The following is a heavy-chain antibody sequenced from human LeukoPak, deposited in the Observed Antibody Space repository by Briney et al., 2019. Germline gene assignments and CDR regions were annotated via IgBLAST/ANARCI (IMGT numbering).Heavy chain of an antibody. V-gene: IGHV1-69*05. J-gene: IGHJ4*02. CDR3: ATGDYYDFWSGYYYFDY. D-gene: IGHD3-3*01. CDR2: IIPIFGTA. Sequence: GSSVKVSCKASGGTFSSYAISWVRQAPGQGLQWMGGIIPIFGTANYAQKFQGRVTITTDESTSTAYMELSSLRSEDTAVYYCATGDYYDFWSGYYYFDYWGQGTLVTVSS. CDR1: GGTFSSYA.